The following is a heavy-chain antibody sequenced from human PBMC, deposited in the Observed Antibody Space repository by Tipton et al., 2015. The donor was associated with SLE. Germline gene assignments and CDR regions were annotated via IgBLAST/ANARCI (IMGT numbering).Heavy chain of an antibody. D-gene: IGHD5-24*01. CDR3: ARGDGYNFDY. CDR2: INHSGST. V-gene: IGHV4-34*01. Sequence: TLSLTCAVYGGSFSGYYWNWIRQPPGKGLEWIGEINHSGSTNYNPSLKSRVTISVDASKNQFSLKLSSGTAADTAVYYCARGDGYNFDYWGQGTLVTVSS. CDR1: GGSFSGYY. J-gene: IGHJ4*02.